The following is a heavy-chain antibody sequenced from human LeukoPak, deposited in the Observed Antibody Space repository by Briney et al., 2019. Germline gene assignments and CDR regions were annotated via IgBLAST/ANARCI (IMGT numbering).Heavy chain of an antibody. D-gene: IGHD2-8*01. Sequence: GGSLRLSCEASEFIFSSYGMHWVRQAPGKGLEWVAAIWDDGSEKYYGDSVRGRFTISRDNSKNTLYLQMDSLRAEDTAVYYCARDYCTDDSCYPTYDSWGQGTLVTVSS. CDR1: EFIFSSYG. V-gene: IGHV3-33*01. CDR2: IWDDGSEK. J-gene: IGHJ4*02. CDR3: ARDYCTDDSCYPTYDS.